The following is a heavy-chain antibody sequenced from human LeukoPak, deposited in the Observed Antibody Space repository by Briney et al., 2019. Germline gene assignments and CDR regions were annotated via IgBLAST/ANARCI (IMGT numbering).Heavy chain of an antibody. CDR3: AREPHYCSGGSCYTKGMDV. V-gene: IGHV3-21*01. J-gene: IGHJ6*02. CDR2: IGSSSSYI. Sequence: GGSLRLSCAASGFTFSSYSMNWVRQAPGKGLEWVSSIGSSSSYIYYADSVKGRFTISRDNAKNSLYLQMNSLRAEDTAVYYCAREPHYCSGGSCYTKGMDVWGQGTTVTVSS. CDR1: GFTFSSYS. D-gene: IGHD2-15*01.